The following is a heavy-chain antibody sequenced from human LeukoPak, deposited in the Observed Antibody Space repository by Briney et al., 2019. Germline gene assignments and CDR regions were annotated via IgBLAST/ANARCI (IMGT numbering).Heavy chain of an antibody. CDR3: ARDRGGSSNNWFDP. J-gene: IGHJ5*02. V-gene: IGHV4-30-2*01. CDR1: GGSISSGGYS. D-gene: IGHD3-16*01. Sequence: SETLSLTCAVSGGSISSGGYSGSWIRQPPGKGLEWIGYIYHSGSTYYNPSRKSRVTISVDRSKHQFSLQMRPVTPADTAVYYCARDRGGSSNNWFDPSGQGTLVTVSS. CDR2: IYHSGST.